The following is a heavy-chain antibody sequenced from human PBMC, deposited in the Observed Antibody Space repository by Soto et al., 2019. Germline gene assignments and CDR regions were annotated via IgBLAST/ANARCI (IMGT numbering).Heavy chain of an antibody. Sequence: SETLSLTCTVSGGSISSYYWSWIRQPPGKGLEWIGYIYYSGSTYYNPSLKSRVTISVDTSKNQFSLKLSSVTAADAAVYYCAVGYYFDYWGQGTLVTVSS. CDR2: IYYSGST. CDR1: GGSISSYY. D-gene: IGHD5-12*01. V-gene: IGHV4-59*08. J-gene: IGHJ4*02. CDR3: AVGYYFDY.